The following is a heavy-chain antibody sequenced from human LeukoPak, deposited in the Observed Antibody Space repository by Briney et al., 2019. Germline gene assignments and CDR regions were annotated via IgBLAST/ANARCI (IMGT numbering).Heavy chain of an antibody. CDR3: VRGPGSSSSDGFDS. CDR2: IYYNWSP. J-gene: IGHJ4*02. D-gene: IGHD6-6*01. V-gene: IGHV4-59*01. Sequence: SETLSLTCTVSGGSIKTYYWSWIRQPPGKGLEWIGYIYYNWSPKYNPSLKSRVTMSVDTSKKQISLKLNSVTTEDTAVYYCVRGPGSSSSDGFDSWGQGTLVTVSS. CDR1: GGSIKTYY.